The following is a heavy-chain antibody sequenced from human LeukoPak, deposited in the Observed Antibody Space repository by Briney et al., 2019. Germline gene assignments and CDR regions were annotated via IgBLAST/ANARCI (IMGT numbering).Heavy chain of an antibody. J-gene: IGHJ4*02. Sequence: SETLSLTCTVSGGSISSGSYSWSWIRQPAGKGLEWIGRIYTSGSTNYNPSLKSRVTISVDTSKNQFSLKLSSVTAADTAVYYCARDKPSGLFDYWGQGTLVTVSP. V-gene: IGHV4-61*02. CDR1: GGSISSGSYS. CDR3: ARDKPSGLFDY. CDR2: IYTSGST.